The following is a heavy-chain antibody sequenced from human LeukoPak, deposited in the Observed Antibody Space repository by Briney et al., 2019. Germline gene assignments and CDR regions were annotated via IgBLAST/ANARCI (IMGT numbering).Heavy chain of an antibody. J-gene: IGHJ4*02. D-gene: IGHD3-22*01. CDR1: GGSFSAYY. CDR2: INHSGST. V-gene: IGHV4-34*01. Sequence: PSETLSLTCAVDGGSFSAYYWSWIRQPPGKGLEWIGEINHSGSTNYNPSLKSRVTISVDTSKIQFSLKLSSVTAADTAVYYCARNSHYYDSSGFNYWGQGSLVTVSS. CDR3: ARNSHYYDSSGFNY.